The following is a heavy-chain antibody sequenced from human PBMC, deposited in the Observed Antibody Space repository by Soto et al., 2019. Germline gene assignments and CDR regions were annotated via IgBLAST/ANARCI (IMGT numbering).Heavy chain of an antibody. V-gene: IGHV4-59*08. CDR1: GGSISSYY. J-gene: IGHJ6*03. CDR2: IYYSGST. CDR3: AILVQYSSGWYFSYYYYMDV. Sequence: SETLSLTCTVSGGSISSYYWSWIRQPPGKGLEWIGYIYYSGSTNYNPSLKSRVTISVDTSKNQFSLKLSSVTAADTAVYYCAILVQYSSGWYFSYYYYMDVWGKGTTVTVSS. D-gene: IGHD6-19*01.